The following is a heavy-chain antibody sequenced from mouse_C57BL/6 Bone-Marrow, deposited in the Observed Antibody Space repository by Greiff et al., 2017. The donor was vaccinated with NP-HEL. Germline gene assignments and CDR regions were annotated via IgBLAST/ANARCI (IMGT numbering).Heavy chain of an antibody. V-gene: IGHV1-50*01. CDR1: GYTFTSYW. Sequence: QVQLQQPGAELVKPGASVKLSCKASGYTFTSYWMQWVKQRPGQGLEWIGEIDPSDSYTNYNQKFKGKATLTVDTSSSTAYMQLSSLTSDDAAVYYCARVDGYYGYWGQGTTLTVSS. D-gene: IGHD2-3*01. CDR3: ARVDGYYGY. J-gene: IGHJ2*01. CDR2: IDPSDSYT.